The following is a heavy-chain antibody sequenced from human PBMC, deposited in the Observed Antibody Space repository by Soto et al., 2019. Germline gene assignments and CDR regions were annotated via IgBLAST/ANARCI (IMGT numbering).Heavy chain of an antibody. Sequence: PWASVKVSCKASGYTFTDYYIHWVRQAPGQGLQWMGWINPNSGGTNYAQRFQGRVTMTSDTSISTAYMELNSLRSDDTALYYCARDPLQQRWFDPWGQGTLVTVSS. D-gene: IGHD6-13*01. V-gene: IGHV1-2*02. CDR3: ARDPLQQRWFDP. CDR1: GYTFTDYY. CDR2: INPNSGGT. J-gene: IGHJ5*02.